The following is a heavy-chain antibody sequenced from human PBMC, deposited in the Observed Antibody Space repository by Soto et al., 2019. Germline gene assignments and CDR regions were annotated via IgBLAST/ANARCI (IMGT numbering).Heavy chain of an antibody. CDR3: ARDPTYYAKWYFDL. V-gene: IGHV3-30-3*01. J-gene: IGHJ2*01. D-gene: IGHD3-22*01. Sequence: QVQLVESGGGVVQPGRSLRLSCAASGFTFSSYAMHWFRQAPGKGLEWVAVISYDGSNKYYADSVKGRFTISRDNSKNTLYLQMNSLRAEDTAVYYCARDPTYYAKWYFDLWGRGTLVTVSS. CDR1: GFTFSSYA. CDR2: ISYDGSNK.